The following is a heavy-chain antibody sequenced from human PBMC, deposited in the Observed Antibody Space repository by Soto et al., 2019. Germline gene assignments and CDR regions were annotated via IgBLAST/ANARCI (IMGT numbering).Heavy chain of an antibody. CDR2: IGTSGGST. CDR3: AKSERFDP. V-gene: IGHV3-23*01. J-gene: IGHJ5*02. CDR1: GFTFSNSV. Sequence: EVQLLESGGGLVQPGGSLKLSCAASGFTFSNSVMSWVRQAPGKGPEWVSTIGTSGGSTNYADSVKGRFTISRDNFTNTLYLQMNSLGAEDTAVYYCAKSERFDPWGQGTLVTVSS.